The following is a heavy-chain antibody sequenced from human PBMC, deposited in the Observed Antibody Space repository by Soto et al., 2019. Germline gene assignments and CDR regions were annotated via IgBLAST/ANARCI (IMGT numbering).Heavy chain of an antibody. CDR2: IGTTGDT. J-gene: IGHJ4*02. Sequence: GRSLRLSCSASGFTFSSYDMHWVRQGTGKGLEWVSAIGTTGDTYYAGSVKGRFTISRENAKNSLYLQMNSLRAGDTAIYFCAGALGLTLFVVWGPGTPVTV. CDR1: GFTFSSYD. V-gene: IGHV3-13*04. CDR3: AGALGLTLFVV. D-gene: IGHD3-3*01.